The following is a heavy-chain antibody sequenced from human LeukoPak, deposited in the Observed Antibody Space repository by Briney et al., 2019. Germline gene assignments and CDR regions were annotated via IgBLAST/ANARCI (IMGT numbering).Heavy chain of an antibody. CDR3: ARDAVAGTRAFDY. V-gene: IGHV4-59*12. CDR2: IYYSGST. CDR1: GGSISSYY. J-gene: IGHJ4*02. D-gene: IGHD6-19*01. Sequence: SETLSLTCTVSGGSISSYYWSWIRQPPGKGLEWIGYIYYSGSTNYNPSLKSRVTISVDTSKNQFSLKVSSVTAADTAVYYCARDAVAGTRAFDYWGQGTLVTVSS.